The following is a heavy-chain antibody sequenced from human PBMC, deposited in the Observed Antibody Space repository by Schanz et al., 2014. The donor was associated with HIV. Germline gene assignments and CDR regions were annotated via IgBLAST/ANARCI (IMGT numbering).Heavy chain of an antibody. CDR3: ARLYYDSWGGKDEYYFDY. CDR1: GFTFSSYG. J-gene: IGHJ4*02. CDR2: ISYDGNNK. V-gene: IGHV3-30*19. Sequence: VQLVESGGGLVKRGGSLRLSCAASGFTFSSYGMHWVRQAPGKGLEWVAVISYDGNNKYYADSVKGRFTISRDNSKNTLYLQINSLRAEDTAVYYCARLYYDSWGGKDEYYFDYWGQGTLVTVSS. D-gene: IGHD3-3*01.